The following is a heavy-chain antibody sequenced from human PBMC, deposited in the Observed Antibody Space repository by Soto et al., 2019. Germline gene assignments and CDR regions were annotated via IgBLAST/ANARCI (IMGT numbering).Heavy chain of an antibody. CDR3: ASTTGGYAPFED. V-gene: IGHV4-28*01. J-gene: IGHJ4*02. D-gene: IGHD2-8*02. CDR1: GHSMSGEVW. Sequence: QVQLRESGPGLVKPSDTLSLTCVVSGHSMSGEVWWGWIRQPPGRGLEWIGYTKSTGSTHYNPSLVSRVPMSVDTSRNQLSRKLSSVTAVDTAVYYCASTTGGYAPFEDWGQGTMVTVSS. CDR2: TKSTGST.